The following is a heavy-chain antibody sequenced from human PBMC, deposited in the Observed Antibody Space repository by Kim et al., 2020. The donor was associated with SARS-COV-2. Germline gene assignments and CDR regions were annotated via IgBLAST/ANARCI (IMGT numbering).Heavy chain of an antibody. D-gene: IGHD2-2*01. J-gene: IGHJ6*02. CDR3: ARDAYQLLKGYYYYGMDV. CDR2: INPSGGST. V-gene: IGHV1-46*01. Sequence: ASVKVSCKASGYTFTSYYMHWVRQAPGQGLEWMGIINPSGGSTSYAQKFQGRVTMTRDTSTSTVYMELSSLRSEDTAVYYCARDAYQLLKGYYYYGMDVWGQGNTVTVSS. CDR1: GYTFTSYY.